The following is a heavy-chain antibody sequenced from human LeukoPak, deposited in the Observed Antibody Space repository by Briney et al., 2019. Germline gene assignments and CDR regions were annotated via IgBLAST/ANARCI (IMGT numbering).Heavy chain of an antibody. Sequence: PGGSLRLSCAASGFTFSSYGMHWVRQAPGKGLEWVAFIRYDGSNKYYADSVKGRFTISRDNSKNTLYLQMNSLRAEDTAVYYCARSRYYYDSSGYPRWGAFDIWGQGAMVTVSS. CDR1: GFTFSSYG. V-gene: IGHV3-30*02. CDR3: ARSRYYYDSSGYPRWGAFDI. CDR2: IRYDGSNK. J-gene: IGHJ3*02. D-gene: IGHD3-22*01.